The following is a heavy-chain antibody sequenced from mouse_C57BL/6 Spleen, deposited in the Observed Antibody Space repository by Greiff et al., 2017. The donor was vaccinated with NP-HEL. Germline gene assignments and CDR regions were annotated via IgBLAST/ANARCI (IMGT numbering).Heavy chain of an antibody. CDR2: IYPGDGDT. J-gene: IGHJ3*01. V-gene: IGHV1-82*01. D-gene: IGHD2-5*01. CDR3: ARCPYRNYVAWFAY. Sequence: QVQLQQSGPELVKPGASVKISCKASGYAFRSSWMNWVKPRPGKCLEWIGRIYPGDGDTNYNGKFKGKATLTADKSSSTAYMQLSSLTSEDSAVYFCARCPYRNYVAWFAYWGQGTLVTVSA. CDR1: GYAFRSSW.